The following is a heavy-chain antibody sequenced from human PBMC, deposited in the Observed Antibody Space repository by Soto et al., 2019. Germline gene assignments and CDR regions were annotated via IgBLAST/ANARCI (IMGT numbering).Heavy chain of an antibody. Sequence: EVQLLESGGGLVQPGGSLRLSCAASGFTFSTYAMSWVRQVPGKGLEWVSAVSGGGDRTYYADSVKGRFTISRDDSKNTRYLQMNSLRAEDTAVYYCAKGNDNWNYDSAFDIWGQGTMVTVSS. CDR1: GFTFSTYA. CDR2: VSGGGDRT. D-gene: IGHD1-7*01. J-gene: IGHJ3*02. V-gene: IGHV3-23*01. CDR3: AKGNDNWNYDSAFDI.